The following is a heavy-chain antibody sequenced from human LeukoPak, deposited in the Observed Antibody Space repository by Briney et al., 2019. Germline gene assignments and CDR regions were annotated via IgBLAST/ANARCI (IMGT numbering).Heavy chain of an antibody. Sequence: PGGSLRLSCAASGFTFSSYSMNWVRQAPGKGLEWVSSISSSSYIYYADSVKGRFTISRDNAKNSLYLQMNSLRAEDTAVYYCARDYYGSGSSDYWGQGTLVTVSS. D-gene: IGHD3-10*01. CDR3: ARDYYGSGSSDY. V-gene: IGHV3-21*01. CDR2: ISSSSYI. CDR1: GFTFSSYS. J-gene: IGHJ4*02.